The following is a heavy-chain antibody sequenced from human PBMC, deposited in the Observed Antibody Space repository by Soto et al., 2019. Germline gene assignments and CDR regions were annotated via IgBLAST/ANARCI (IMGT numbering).Heavy chain of an antibody. CDR2: IIPIFGTA. D-gene: IGHD2-21*02. V-gene: IGHV1-69*06. Sequence: SVKVSCKASGGTFSSYASSWVRQATGQGLEWMGGIIPIFGTANYAQKFQGRVTITADKSTSTAYMELSSLRSEDTAVYYCARGNGGNSGSKNWFDPWGQGTLVTVSS. CDR1: GGTFSSYA. J-gene: IGHJ5*02. CDR3: ARGNGGNSGSKNWFDP.